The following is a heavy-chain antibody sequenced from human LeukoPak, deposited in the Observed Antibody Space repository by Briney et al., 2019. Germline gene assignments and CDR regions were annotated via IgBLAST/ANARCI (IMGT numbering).Heavy chain of an antibody. D-gene: IGHD3-22*01. CDR2: INPNSGGT. CDR1: GYTFTGYY. V-gene: IGHV1-2*02. J-gene: IGHJ4*02. CDR3: AREIRNYYDRSGYFDY. Sequence: ASVKVSCKASGYTFTGYYMHWVRQAPGQGLEWMGWINPNSGGTNYAQKFQGRVTMTRDTSISTAYMELSRLRSEDTAMYYCAREIRNYYDRSGYFDYWGQGTLVTVSS.